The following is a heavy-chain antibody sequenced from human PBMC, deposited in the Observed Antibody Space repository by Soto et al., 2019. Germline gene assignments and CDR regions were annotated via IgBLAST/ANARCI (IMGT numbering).Heavy chain of an antibody. J-gene: IGHJ6*03. Sequence: QVQLQQWGAGLLKPSETLSLTCAVYGGSFSGYYWCWIRQPPGKGLVWTGEINNSGSTNYHQSLKNRVTISVDTAKNQVSVDLSSVTAAETAVYYCARMVYSRAHLGGGYYYMDDWGKGTTVTVSS. V-gene: IGHV4-34*01. CDR2: INNSGST. CDR3: ARMVYSRAHLGGGYYYMDD. CDR1: GGSFSGYY. D-gene: IGHD2-8*01.